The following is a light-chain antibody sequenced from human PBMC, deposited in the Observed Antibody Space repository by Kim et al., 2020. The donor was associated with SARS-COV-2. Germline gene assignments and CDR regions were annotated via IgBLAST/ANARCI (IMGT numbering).Light chain of an antibody. J-gene: IGKJ4*01. V-gene: IGKV1-8*01. CDR3: QQYYNYPLT. CDR1: QALSSD. CDR2: AAS. Sequence: AIRITQSPSSLSASKGDRVTITCRASQALSSDLAWYQQKPGKAPQLLIYAASTLQSGVPSRFSGSGTGTDFNFTISCLQSEDFATYYFQQYYNYPLTFGGGTKVDIK.